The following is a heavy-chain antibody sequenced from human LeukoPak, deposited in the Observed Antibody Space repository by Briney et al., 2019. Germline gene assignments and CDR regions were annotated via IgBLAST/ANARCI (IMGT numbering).Heavy chain of an antibody. J-gene: IGHJ5*02. CDR3: ARLHSNWFDP. CDR2: IYYSGST. Sequence: PSENLSLTCTVSGGSISSYYWSWIRQPPGKGLEWIGYIYYSGSTNYNPSLKSRVTISVDTSKNQFSLKLSSVTAADTAVYYCARLHSNWFDPWGQGTLVTVSS. CDR1: GGSISSYY. D-gene: IGHD4-4*01. V-gene: IGHV4-59*01.